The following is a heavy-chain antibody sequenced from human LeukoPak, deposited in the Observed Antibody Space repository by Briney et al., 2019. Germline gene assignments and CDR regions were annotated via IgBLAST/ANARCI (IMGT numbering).Heavy chain of an antibody. Sequence: GWSLRLSCAASGFTFDDYAMHWVRQAPGKGLEWVSGISWNSGSIGYADSVKGRFTISRGNAKNSLYLQMNSLRAEDTALYYCAKGEAYYDSSGYYPFDYWGQGTLVTVSS. D-gene: IGHD3-22*01. CDR1: GFTFDDYA. CDR3: AKGEAYYDSSGYYPFDY. CDR2: ISWNSGSI. V-gene: IGHV3-9*01. J-gene: IGHJ4*02.